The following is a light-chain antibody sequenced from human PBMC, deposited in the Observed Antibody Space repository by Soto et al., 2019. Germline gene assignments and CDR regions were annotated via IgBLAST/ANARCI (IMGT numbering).Light chain of an antibody. V-gene: IGKV3-11*01. CDR2: DAS. CDR1: QSVNSY. Sequence: EIVLTQSPATLSLSPGERATLSCRASQSVNSYLAWYQQKPGQAPRLLIYDASNRATGIPARFSGSGSGTDFTLTISGLEPEDFAVYYCQQRSNWPPWTFGQGTKVDIK. J-gene: IGKJ1*01. CDR3: QQRSNWPPWT.